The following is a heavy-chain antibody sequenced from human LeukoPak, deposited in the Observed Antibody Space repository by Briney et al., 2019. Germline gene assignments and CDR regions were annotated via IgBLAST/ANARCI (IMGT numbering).Heavy chain of an antibody. V-gene: IGHV3-53*01. CDR1: GFTVSSNY. Sequence: PGGSLRLSCAASGFTVSSNYMSWVRQAPGKGLEWVSVIYSGGSTYYADSVKGRFTISRDNSKNTLYLQMNSPRAEDTAVYYCARDYYDSSGTAYYYYMDVWAKGPRSPSP. CDR3: ARDYYDSSGTAYYYYMDV. CDR2: IYSGGST. D-gene: IGHD3-22*01. J-gene: IGHJ6*03.